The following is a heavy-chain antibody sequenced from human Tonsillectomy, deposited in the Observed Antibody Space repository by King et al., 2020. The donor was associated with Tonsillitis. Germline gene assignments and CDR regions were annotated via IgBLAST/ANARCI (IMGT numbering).Heavy chain of an antibody. J-gene: IGHJ2*01. V-gene: IGHV1-24*01. CDR3: ATDSRAGRRWLQTWGSAWYFEL. Sequence: QLVQSGAEVKKPGASVKVSCKVSGYTLTELSIHWVRQAPGKGLEWMGGFDPEDGETIYAQKFQGRVTMTEDTSTDTAYMELSSGKSEDRAVYYCATDSRAGRRWLQTWGSAWYFELWGRGTLVTVSS. CDR1: GYTLTELS. D-gene: IGHD5-24*01. CDR2: FDPEDGET.